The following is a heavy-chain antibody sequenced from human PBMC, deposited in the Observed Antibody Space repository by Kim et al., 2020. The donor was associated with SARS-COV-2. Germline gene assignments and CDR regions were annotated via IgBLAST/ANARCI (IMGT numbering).Heavy chain of an antibody. CDR3: ANEREMATIIPSYSYYGMDV. J-gene: IGHJ6*02. D-gene: IGHD5-12*01. V-gene: IGHV3-33*06. Sequence: RFAISRDNSKNTLYLQMNSLRAEDTAVYYCANEREMATIIPSYSYYGMDVWGQGTTVTVSS.